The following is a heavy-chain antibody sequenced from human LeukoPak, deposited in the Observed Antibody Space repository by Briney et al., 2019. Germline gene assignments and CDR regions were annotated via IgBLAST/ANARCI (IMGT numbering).Heavy chain of an antibody. J-gene: IGHJ4*02. CDR3: ARSYDSSGYYQYYFDY. Sequence: ASVTVSCKASGYTFTSYGISWVRQAPGQGLEWMGWISAYNGNTNYAQKLQGRVTMTTDTSTSTAYMELRSLRSDDTAVHYCARSYDSSGYYQYYFDYWGQGTLVTVSS. CDR2: ISAYNGNT. V-gene: IGHV1-18*01. D-gene: IGHD3-22*01. CDR1: GYTFTSYG.